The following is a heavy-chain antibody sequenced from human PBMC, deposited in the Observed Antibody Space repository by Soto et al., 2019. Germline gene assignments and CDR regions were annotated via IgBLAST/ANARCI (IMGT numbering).Heavy chain of an antibody. J-gene: IGHJ4*02. D-gene: IGHD6-13*01. V-gene: IGHV3-7*03. CDR1: GFTFSSYW. Sequence: EVQLVESGGGLVQPGGSLRLSCAASGFTFSSYWMSWVRQAPGKGLEWVANIKQDGSEKYYVDSVKGRFTISRDNAKNSLYLQMNSLTAEHTAVYYCARVWKQPVDFDYWGQGTLVTVSS. CDR2: IKQDGSEK. CDR3: ARVWKQPVDFDY.